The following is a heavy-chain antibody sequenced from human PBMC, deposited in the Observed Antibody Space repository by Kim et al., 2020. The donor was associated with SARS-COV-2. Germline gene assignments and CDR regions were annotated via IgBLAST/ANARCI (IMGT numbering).Heavy chain of an antibody. Sequence: YAQKVQGRVTMTTDPSTNTAYMDLWSLRSDDTAMYYCARGAYGDVSFDYWGQGTLVTVSS. V-gene: IGHV1-18*01. D-gene: IGHD4-17*01. J-gene: IGHJ4*02. CDR3: ARGAYGDVSFDY.